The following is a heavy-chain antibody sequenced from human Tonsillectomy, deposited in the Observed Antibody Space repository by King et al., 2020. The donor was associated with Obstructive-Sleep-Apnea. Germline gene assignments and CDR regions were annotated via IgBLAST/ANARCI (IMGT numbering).Heavy chain of an antibody. D-gene: IGHD6-13*01. Sequence: VQLVESGGGLVKPGGSLRLSCAASGFTFSSYSMNWVRQAPGKGLEWVSSSSSSRSYSSSSFYTYYADSVKGRFTISRDNAKNSLYLQMNSLRVEDTAVYYCAREGEQQLVWENNWFDPWGQGTLVTVSS. CDR2: SSSSRSYSSSSFYT. CDR1: GFTFSSYS. V-gene: IGHV3-21*01. CDR3: AREGEQQLVWENNWFDP. J-gene: IGHJ5*02.